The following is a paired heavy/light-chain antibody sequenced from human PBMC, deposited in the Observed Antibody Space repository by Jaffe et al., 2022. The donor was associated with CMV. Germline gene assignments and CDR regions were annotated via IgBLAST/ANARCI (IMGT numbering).Heavy chain of an antibody. J-gene: IGHJ4*02. Sequence: EVQLVETGGGLIQPGGSLKLSCTASGFSVSSNFMSWVRQAPGKGLEWVSIIYSDGTTDFADSVKGRFTFSRDNSKNTLNLQMNSLRGEDAAVYYCARVGRSGWYFDFWGQGTLVTVSS. CDR3: ARVGRSGWYFDF. D-gene: IGHD3-10*01. V-gene: IGHV3-53*02. CDR1: GFSVSSNF. CDR2: IYSDGTT.
Light chain of an antibody. J-gene: IGLJ2*01. CDR3: QVWDSSTAV. V-gene: IGLV3-1*01. Sequence: SYELTQPPSVSVSPGQTASITCSGHKLGERFACWYQQKPGQSPVLVIYQDTKRPSGIPERFSGSNSGNTATLTISGAQPTDEADFYCQVWDSSTAVFGGGTKLTVL. CDR1: KLGERF. CDR2: QDT.